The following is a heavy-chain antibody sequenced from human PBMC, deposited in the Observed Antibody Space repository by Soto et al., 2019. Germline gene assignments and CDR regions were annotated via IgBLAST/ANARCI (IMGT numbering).Heavy chain of an antibody. Sequence: PVGSLRLSCAASGFTFSSYEMNWVRQAPGKGLEWVSYISSSGSTIYYADSVKGRFTISRGNAKNSLYLQMNSLRAEDTAVYYCAGDAPYIVVVSEYGMDVWGQGTTVTVSS. CDR1: GFTFSSYE. CDR3: AGDAPYIVVVSEYGMDV. V-gene: IGHV3-48*03. D-gene: IGHD2-21*01. CDR2: ISSSGSTI. J-gene: IGHJ6*02.